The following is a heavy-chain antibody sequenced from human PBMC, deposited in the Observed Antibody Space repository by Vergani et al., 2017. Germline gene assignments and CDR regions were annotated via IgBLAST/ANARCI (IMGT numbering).Heavy chain of an antibody. CDR3: AKTYYYDSSGYPKQFDY. Sequence: EVQLLESGGGLVQPGGSLRLSCAASGFTFSSYAMSWVRQAPGKGLEWVSVISGSGGSTYYADSVTGRLTISRDNSKNTLYLLMNSLRAEDTAVYYCAKTYYYDSSGYPKQFDYWGQGTLVTVSS. J-gene: IGHJ4*02. V-gene: IGHV3-23*01. CDR2: ISGSGGST. D-gene: IGHD3-22*01. CDR1: GFTFSSYA.